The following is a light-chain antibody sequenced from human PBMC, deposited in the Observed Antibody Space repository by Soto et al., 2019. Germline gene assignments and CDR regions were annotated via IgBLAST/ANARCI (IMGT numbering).Light chain of an antibody. Sequence: QSVLTQPASVSGSPGQSITISCTXTXXXVGGYDYVSWYQQHPGKAPKVLIYDVTNRPSGVSIRFSGSKSGNTASLTISGLQAEDEARYYCSSYTTNNTVVFGGGTKLTVL. J-gene: IGLJ2*01. CDR1: XXXVGGYDY. V-gene: IGLV2-14*03. CDR2: DVT. CDR3: SSYTTNNTVV.